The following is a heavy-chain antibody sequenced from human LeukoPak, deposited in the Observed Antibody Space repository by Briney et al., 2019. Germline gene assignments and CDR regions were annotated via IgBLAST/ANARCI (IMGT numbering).Heavy chain of an antibody. CDR2: IYWNDDK. V-gene: IGHV2-5*01. CDR1: GFSLTTTGVG. J-gene: IGHJ3*02. Sequence: SGPTLVNPTQTLTLTCTFSGFSLTTTGVGVGWIRQPPGKALEWLALIYWNDDKRYSPSLKSRLTITKDTSKNQVVLTMTNMDPVDTATYYCARRREMATLVYAFDIWGQGTMVTVSS. D-gene: IGHD5-24*01. CDR3: ARRREMATLVYAFDI.